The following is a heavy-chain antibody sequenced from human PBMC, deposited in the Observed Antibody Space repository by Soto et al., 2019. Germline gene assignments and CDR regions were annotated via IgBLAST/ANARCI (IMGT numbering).Heavy chain of an antibody. CDR1: GGTFSSYT. D-gene: IGHD4-17*01. Sequence: QVQLVQSGAEVKKPGSSVKVSCKASGGTFSSYTISWVRQAPGQGLEWMGRIIPILGIANYAQKFQGRVTITADKSTSTAYMELSSLRSEDTAVYYCAGRPGDYGGAFDIWGQGTMVTVSS. V-gene: IGHV1-69*02. J-gene: IGHJ3*02. CDR3: AGRPGDYGGAFDI. CDR2: IIPILGIA.